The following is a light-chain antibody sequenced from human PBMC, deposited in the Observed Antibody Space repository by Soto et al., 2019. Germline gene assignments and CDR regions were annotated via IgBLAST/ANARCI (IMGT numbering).Light chain of an antibody. J-gene: IGLJ1*01. CDR2: ETS. Sequence: QSALTQPASVSGSPGQSVTISCTGTSSDFGSYKFVSWYQHHPGKVPKVIIYETSKRPSGVSDRFFGSKSGNTASLTISGLQAEDEADYYCFSFTSTNTHVFGSGTKLTVL. V-gene: IGLV2-23*01. CDR1: SSDFGSYKF. CDR3: FSFTSTNTHV.